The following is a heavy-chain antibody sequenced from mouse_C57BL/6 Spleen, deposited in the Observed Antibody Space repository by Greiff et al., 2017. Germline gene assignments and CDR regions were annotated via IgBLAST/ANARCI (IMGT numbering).Heavy chain of an antibody. V-gene: IGHV5-6*01. J-gene: IGHJ2*01. D-gene: IGHD1-1*01. CDR1: GFTFSSYG. CDR3: ARRGYYYGSSYFDY. CDR2: ISSGGSYT. Sequence: VQLVESGGDLVKPGGSLKLSCAASGFTFSSYGMSWVRQTPDKRLEWVATISSGGSYTYYPDSVKGRFTISSDNAKNTLYLQMSSLKSEDTAMYYCARRGYYYGSSYFDYWGQGTTLTVSS.